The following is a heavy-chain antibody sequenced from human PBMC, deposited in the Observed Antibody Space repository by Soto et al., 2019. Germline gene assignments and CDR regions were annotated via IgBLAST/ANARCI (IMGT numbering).Heavy chain of an antibody. J-gene: IGHJ6*02. CDR3: ARVGEWIAAAGNEAGDYYYYYGMDV. V-gene: IGHV4-31*03. Sequence: SETLSLTCTVSGGSISSGGYYWSWIRQHPGKGLEWIGYIYYSGSTYYNPSLKSRVTISVDTSKNQFSLKLSSVTAADTAVYYCARVGEWIAAAGNEAGDYYYYYGMDVWGQGTTVTVSS. D-gene: IGHD6-13*01. CDR1: GGSISSGGYY. CDR2: IYYSGST.